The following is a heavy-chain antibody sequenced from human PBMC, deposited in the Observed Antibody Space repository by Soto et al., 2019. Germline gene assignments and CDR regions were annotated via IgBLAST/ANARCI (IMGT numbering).Heavy chain of an antibody. J-gene: IGHJ4*02. Sequence: KTSETLSLTCTVSGGSISSGDYYWSWIRQPPGKGLEWIGYIYYSGSTYYNPSLKSRVTISVDTSKNQFSLKLSSVTAADTAVYYCARVGGDILTGYLIFDYWGQGTLVTVSS. CDR3: ARVGGDILTGYLIFDY. V-gene: IGHV4-30-4*01. CDR2: IYYSGST. CDR1: GGSISSGDYY. D-gene: IGHD3-9*01.